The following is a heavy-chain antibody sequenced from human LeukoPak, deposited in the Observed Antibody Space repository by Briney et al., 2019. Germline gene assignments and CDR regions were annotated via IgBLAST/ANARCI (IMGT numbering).Heavy chain of an antibody. CDR1: GYTFTGYY. J-gene: IGHJ4*02. D-gene: IGHD4-17*01. CDR3: ARDQAEIYGDYEIGSDY. CDR2: INPNSGGT. Sequence: GASVKVSCKASGYTFTGYYMHWVRQAPGQGLEWMGWINPNSGGTNYAQKFQGRVTMTRDTSISTAYMELSRLRSDDTAVYYCARDQAEIYGDYEIGSDYWAREPWSPSPQ. V-gene: IGHV1-2*02.